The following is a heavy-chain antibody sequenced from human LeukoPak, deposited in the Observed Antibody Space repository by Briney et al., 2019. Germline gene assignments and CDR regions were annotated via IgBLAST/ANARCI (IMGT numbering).Heavy chain of an antibody. CDR2: ISGSGGTI. J-gene: IGHJ4*02. CDR1: GFTFSSYA. Sequence: PGGSLRLSCAASGFTFSSYAMSWVRQAPGKGLEWVSAISGSGGTIYDADSVKGRFTISRDNSKNTLYLQMNSLRAEDTAVYYCAKDLWYYASGSPDWGQGTLVTVSS. CDR3: AKDLWYYASGSPD. D-gene: IGHD3-10*01. V-gene: IGHV3-23*01.